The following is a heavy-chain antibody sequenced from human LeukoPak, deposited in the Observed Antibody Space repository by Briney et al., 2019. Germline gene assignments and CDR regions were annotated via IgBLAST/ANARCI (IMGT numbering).Heavy chain of an antibody. V-gene: IGHV4-59*12. J-gene: IGHJ4*02. CDR2: IYFSGTT. Sequence: SETLSLTCTVSGGSISGYYWTWIRQPPGKGLEWIGYIYFSGTTNYNPSLKSRVTISIDTSKNQFSLKLSSVTAADTAVYYCARVSPYSSSWYPIDYWGQGTLVTVSS. CDR3: ARVSPYSSSWYPIDY. D-gene: IGHD6-13*01. CDR1: GGSISGYY.